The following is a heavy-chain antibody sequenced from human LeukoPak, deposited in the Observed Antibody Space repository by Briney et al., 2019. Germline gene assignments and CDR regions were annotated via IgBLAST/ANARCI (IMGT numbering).Heavy chain of an antibody. J-gene: IGHJ4*02. CDR1: GGSISSGGYY. CDR2: IYYSGNT. V-gene: IGHV4-31*03. CDR3: ARGRKGYDSTYDY. Sequence: SQTLSLTCTVSGGSISSGGYYWTWIRQHPGKGLEWIGHIYYSGNTYYNPSLKSRVTISGDTSKNQFSLKLSSVTDADTAVYYCARGRKGYDSTYDYWGQGTLVTVS. D-gene: IGHD5-12*01.